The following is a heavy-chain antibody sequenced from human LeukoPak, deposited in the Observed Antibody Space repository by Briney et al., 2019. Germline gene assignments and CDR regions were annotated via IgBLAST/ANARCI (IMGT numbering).Heavy chain of an antibody. D-gene: IGHD6-13*01. Sequence: ASETLSLTCAVYGGSFSGYYWSWIRQPPGKGLEWIGEINHSGSTNYNPSLKSRVTISVDTSKNQFSLKLSSVTAADTAVYYCARAAAGIFDYWGQGTLVTVSS. CDR3: ARAAAGIFDY. CDR2: INHSGST. V-gene: IGHV4-34*01. J-gene: IGHJ4*02. CDR1: GGSFSGYY.